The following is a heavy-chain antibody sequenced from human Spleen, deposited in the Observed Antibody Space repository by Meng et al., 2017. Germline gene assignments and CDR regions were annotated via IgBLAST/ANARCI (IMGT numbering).Heavy chain of an antibody. D-gene: IGHD3-10*01. CDR2: INPNSGGT. V-gene: IGHV1-2*06. Sequence: QVEQSGAAVKKPWASVKASCKASGYTFTGYSMHWVRQAPGQGLEWMGRINPNSGGTNYAQKFQGRVTMTRDTSISTAYMELSRLRSDDTAVYYCARVSGINLRYFDLWGRGTLVTVSS. CDR3: ARVSGINLRYFDL. J-gene: IGHJ2*01. CDR1: GYTFTGYS.